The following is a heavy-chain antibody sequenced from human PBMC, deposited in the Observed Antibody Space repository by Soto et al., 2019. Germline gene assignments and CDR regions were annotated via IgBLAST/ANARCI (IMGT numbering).Heavy chain of an antibody. V-gene: IGHV3-9*01. J-gene: IGHJ1*01. D-gene: IGHD6-13*01. CDR3: VKDESINWYSGHFRH. CDR2: INWNSGSI. Sequence: GGSLRLSCAASGITFDDYAMHWVRQVPGKGLEWVSGINWNSGSIGYADSVKGRFAISRDNAKNSLHLQMNSLRAEDTAFYYCVKDESINWYSGHFRHWGQGTLVPSPQ. CDR1: GITFDDYA.